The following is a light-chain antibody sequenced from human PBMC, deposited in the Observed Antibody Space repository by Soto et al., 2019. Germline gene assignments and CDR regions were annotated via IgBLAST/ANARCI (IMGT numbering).Light chain of an antibody. CDR1: QDISNY. CDR2: DAS. V-gene: IGKV1-33*01. CDR3: QQRHNLPHT. Sequence: DIQMTQSPSSLSASVGDRVTITCQASQDISNYLNWYQQKPGKAPKLLIYDASNLETGVPSRFSGSGSGTDFTFTISSLQPEDIATYYCQQRHNLPHTFGPGTKVDI. J-gene: IGKJ3*01.